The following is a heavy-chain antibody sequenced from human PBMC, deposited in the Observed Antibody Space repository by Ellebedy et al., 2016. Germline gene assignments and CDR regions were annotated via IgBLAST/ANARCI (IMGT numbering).Heavy chain of an antibody. CDR1: GGTFSSYA. Sequence: SVKVSCXASGGTFSSYAISWVRQAPGQGLEWMGGIIPIFGTANYAQKFQGRVTITADESTSTAYMELSSLRSEDTAVYYCARVLGYCSGGSCYGWMFDAFDIWGQGTMVTVSS. J-gene: IGHJ3*02. CDR2: IIPIFGTA. D-gene: IGHD2-15*01. V-gene: IGHV1-69*13. CDR3: ARVLGYCSGGSCYGWMFDAFDI.